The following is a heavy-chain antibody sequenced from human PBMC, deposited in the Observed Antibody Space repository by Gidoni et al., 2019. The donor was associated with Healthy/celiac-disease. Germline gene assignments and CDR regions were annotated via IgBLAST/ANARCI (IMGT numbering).Heavy chain of an antibody. Sequence: QVQLQESGPGLVKPSETLSLTCTVSGGSISSYYWSWIRQPPGKGLEWIGYIYYSGSTNYNPSLKSRVTISVDTSKNQFSLKLSSVTAADTAVYYCARGFWRNCSSTSCYFDYWGQGTLVTVSS. D-gene: IGHD2-2*01. V-gene: IGHV4-59*01. CDR2: IYYSGST. J-gene: IGHJ4*02. CDR3: ARGFWRNCSSTSCYFDY. CDR1: GGSISSYY.